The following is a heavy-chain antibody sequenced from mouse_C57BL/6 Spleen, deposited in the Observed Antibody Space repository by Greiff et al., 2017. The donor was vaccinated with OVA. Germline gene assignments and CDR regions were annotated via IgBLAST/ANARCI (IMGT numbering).Heavy chain of an antibody. J-gene: IGHJ1*03. CDR2: ISYDGSN. D-gene: IGHD1-1*01. V-gene: IGHV3-6*01. CDR3: ARDNYYGSSYDV. Sequence: DVKLVESGPGLVKPSQSLSLTCSVTGYSITSGYYWNWIRQFPGNKLEWMGYISYDGSNNYNPSLKNRISITRDTSKNQFFLKLNSVTTEDTATYYCARDNYYGSSYDVWGTGTTVTVSS. CDR1: GYSITSGYY.